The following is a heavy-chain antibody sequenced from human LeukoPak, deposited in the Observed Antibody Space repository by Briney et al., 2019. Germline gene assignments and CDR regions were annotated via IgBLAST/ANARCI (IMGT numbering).Heavy chain of an antibody. CDR2: IYTSGST. Sequence: PSETLSLTCTVSGGSISSYDWSWIRQPAGKGLEWIGRIYTSGSTNYNPSLKRRGTMSVDTSDNQFSLKLSSVTAADTAVYYCARETHDYIWGSYRSPFDYWGQGTLVTVSS. CDR3: ARETHDYIWGSYRSPFDY. D-gene: IGHD3-16*02. J-gene: IGHJ4*02. V-gene: IGHV4-4*07. CDR1: GGSISSYD.